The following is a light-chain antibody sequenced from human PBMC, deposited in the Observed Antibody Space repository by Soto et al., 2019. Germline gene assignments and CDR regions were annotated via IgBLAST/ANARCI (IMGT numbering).Light chain of an antibody. CDR2: GAS. Sequence: EIVLTQSPGTLSLSPGERATLSCRASQSVSSSYLAWYQQRPGQAPRLLIFGASYRATGIPDRFSGSGSGTDFTHTISRLEPEDFAVYYCQHYSSSPPEFTFGPGTKVDSK. CDR3: QHYSSSPPEFT. CDR1: QSVSSSY. J-gene: IGKJ3*01. V-gene: IGKV3-20*01.